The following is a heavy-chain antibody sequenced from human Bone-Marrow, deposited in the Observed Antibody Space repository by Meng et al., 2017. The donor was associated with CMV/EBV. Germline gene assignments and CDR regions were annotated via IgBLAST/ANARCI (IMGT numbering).Heavy chain of an antibody. J-gene: IGHJ4*02. D-gene: IGHD3-3*01. CDR1: GFTFGDYA. CDR2: IRSKAYGGTT. Sequence: GESLKISCTASGFTFGDYAMSWVRQAPGKGLEWVGFIRSKAYGGTTEYAASVKGRFTISRDDSKSIAYLQMNSLKTEDTAVYYCTREENDFWSGYPDRFDYWGQGTLVTSPQ. CDR3: TREENDFWSGYPDRFDY. V-gene: IGHV3-49*04.